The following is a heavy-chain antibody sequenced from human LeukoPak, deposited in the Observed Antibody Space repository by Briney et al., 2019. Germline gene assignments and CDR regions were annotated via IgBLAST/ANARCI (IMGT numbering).Heavy chain of an antibody. D-gene: IGHD2-2*01. CDR1: GFTFDDYA. V-gene: IGHV3-9*01. CDR2: ISWNSGSI. J-gene: IGHJ6*03. CDR3: AKDICSSTSCYLYYYYYYMDV. Sequence: GRSLRLSCAASGFTFDDYAMHWVRQAPGKGLEWVSGISWNSGSIGYADSVKGRFTISRDNAKNSLYLQVNSLRAEDTALYYCAKDICSSTSCYLYYYYYYMDVWGKGTTVTVSS.